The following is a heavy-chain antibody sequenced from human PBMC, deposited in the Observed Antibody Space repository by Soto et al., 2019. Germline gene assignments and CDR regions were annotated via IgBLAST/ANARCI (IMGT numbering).Heavy chain of an antibody. J-gene: IGHJ5*02. V-gene: IGHV4-39*01. CDR2: IYYSGST. CDR3: ARHPSDFWFDP. CDR1: GGSISSSSYF. D-gene: IGHD2-21*02. Sequence: PSETLSLTCSVSGGSISSSSYFWGWIRQPPGKGLEWIGSIYYSGSTYYNPSLKSRVTVSVDTSKNQFSLELSSVTAADTAVYYCARHPSDFWFDPWGQGTLVTVSS.